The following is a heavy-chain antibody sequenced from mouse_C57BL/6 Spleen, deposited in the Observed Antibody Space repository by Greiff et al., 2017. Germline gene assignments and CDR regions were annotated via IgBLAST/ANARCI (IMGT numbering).Heavy chain of an antibody. CDR1: GYTFTDYY. V-gene: IGHV1-26*01. Sequence: EVQLQQSGPELVKPGASVKISCKASGYTFTDYYMNWVKQSHGKSLEWIGDINPNNGGTSYNQKFKGKATLTVDKSSSTAYMELRSLTSEDSAVYYCARWDLLNWGQGTTLTVSS. CDR2: INPNNGGT. J-gene: IGHJ2*01. D-gene: IGHD2-10*01. CDR3: ARWDLLN.